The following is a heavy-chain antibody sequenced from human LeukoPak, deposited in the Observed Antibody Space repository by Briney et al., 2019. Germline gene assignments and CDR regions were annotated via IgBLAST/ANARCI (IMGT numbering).Heavy chain of an antibody. D-gene: IGHD2-15*01. CDR3: VREAGYCAPICVKTNWFDP. CDR1: GFPFSSHA. V-gene: IGHV3-23*01. CDR2: ISNGKT. Sequence: GGSLRLSCAASGFPFSSHAMSWVRQPPGKGLEWVAAISNGKTYYADSVRGRFAISRDDSTNTVYLHMNSLRDEDTALYHCVREAGYCAPICVKTNWFDPWGQGTLVTVSS. J-gene: IGHJ5*02.